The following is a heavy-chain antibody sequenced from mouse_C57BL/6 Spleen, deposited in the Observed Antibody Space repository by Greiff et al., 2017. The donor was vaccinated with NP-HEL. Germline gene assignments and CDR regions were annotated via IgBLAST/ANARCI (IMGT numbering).Heavy chain of an antibody. CDR1: GYTFTSYG. V-gene: IGHV1-81*01. D-gene: IGHD2-4*01. Sequence: VQLQESGAELARPGASVKLSCKASGYTFTSYGISWVKQRTGQGLEWIGEIYPRSGNTYYTEKFKGKATLTADKSSSTAYMRLRSLTSEDSAVYFCARSGDYDYAMDYWGQGTSVTVSS. CDR3: ARSGDYDYAMDY. J-gene: IGHJ4*01. CDR2: IYPRSGNT.